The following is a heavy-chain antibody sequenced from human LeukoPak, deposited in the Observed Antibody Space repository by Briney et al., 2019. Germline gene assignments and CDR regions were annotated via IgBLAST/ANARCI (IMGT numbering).Heavy chain of an antibody. J-gene: IGHJ5*02. CDR3: ARGDIVLMVYPFDP. V-gene: IGHV3-33*01. Sequence: QPGRSLRLSCAASGFTFSSYGMHWVRQAPGKGLEWVAVIWYDGSNKYYADSVKGRFTISRDNAKNSLYLQMNSLRAEDTAVYYCARGDIVLMVYPFDPWGQGTLVTVSS. D-gene: IGHD2-8*01. CDR2: IWYDGSNK. CDR1: GFTFSSYG.